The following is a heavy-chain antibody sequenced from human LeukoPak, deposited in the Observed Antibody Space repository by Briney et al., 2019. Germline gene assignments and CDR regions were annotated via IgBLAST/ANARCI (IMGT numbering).Heavy chain of an antibody. D-gene: IGHD2-21*02. Sequence: GGSLRLSCAASGLSFSSYDMVWVRQPPGKGLEWVSSISSSSSYIYYADSVKGRFTISRDNAKNSLYLQMNSLRAEGTAVYFCARDYGDLDYWGQGTLVTVSS. J-gene: IGHJ4*02. V-gene: IGHV3-21*01. CDR2: ISSSSSYI. CDR3: ARDYGDLDY. CDR1: GLSFSSYD.